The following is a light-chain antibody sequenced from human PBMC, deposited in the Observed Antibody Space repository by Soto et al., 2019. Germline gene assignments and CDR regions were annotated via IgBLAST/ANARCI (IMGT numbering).Light chain of an antibody. J-gene: IGKJ1*01. Sequence: DIQMTQSPSTLSASVGDRVTITCRASQSVRNWLAWYQQRPGKAPKLLIYDASSFESGVPSRFRGSGSGTEFTLTISSLKPDDFATYFFQQYNTYSTFGQGTKVDIK. CDR1: QSVRNW. CDR3: QQYNTYST. V-gene: IGKV1-5*01. CDR2: DAS.